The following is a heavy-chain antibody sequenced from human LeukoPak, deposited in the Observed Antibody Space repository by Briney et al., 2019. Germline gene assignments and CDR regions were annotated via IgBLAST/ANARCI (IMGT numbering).Heavy chain of an antibody. J-gene: IGHJ4*02. V-gene: IGHV1-69*02. Sequence: SVKVSCEASGGTFSSYTISWVRQAPGQGLEWMGRIIPILGIANYAQKFQGRVTITADKSTSTAYMELSSLRSEDTAVYYCTHYSNYRYYFDYWGQGTLVTVSS. CDR1: GGTFSSYT. CDR3: THYSNYRYYFDY. D-gene: IGHD4-11*01. CDR2: IIPILGIA.